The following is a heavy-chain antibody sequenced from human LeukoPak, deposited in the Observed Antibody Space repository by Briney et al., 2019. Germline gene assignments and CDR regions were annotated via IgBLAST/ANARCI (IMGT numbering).Heavy chain of an antibody. Sequence: GGSLRLSCAASGFTFSSYGMHWVRQAPGKGLEWVAVIWYDGSNKHYADSVKGRFTISRDNSKNTLYLQMNSLRAEDTAMYYCARGGSKYNWLDPWGQGTLVTVSS. V-gene: IGHV3-33*01. CDR3: ARGGSKYNWLDP. J-gene: IGHJ5*02. CDR1: GFTFSSYG. D-gene: IGHD6-13*01. CDR2: IWYDGSNK.